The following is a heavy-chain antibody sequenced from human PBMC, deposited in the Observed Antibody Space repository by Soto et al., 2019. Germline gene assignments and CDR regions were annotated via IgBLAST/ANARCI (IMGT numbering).Heavy chain of an antibody. Sequence: SVKVTCKASGYTIACNSMHWVRQAPGQGLEWMGIINPSGGSTSYAQKFQGRVTMTRDTSTSTVYMELSSLRSEDTAVYYCARVLSTQWYFDLWGRGTLVTVSS. CDR2: INPSGGST. V-gene: IGHV1-46*03. CDR1: GYTIACNS. J-gene: IGHJ2*01. CDR3: ARVLSTQWYFDL.